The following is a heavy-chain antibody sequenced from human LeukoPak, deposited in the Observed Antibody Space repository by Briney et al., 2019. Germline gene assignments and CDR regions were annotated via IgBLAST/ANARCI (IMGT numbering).Heavy chain of an antibody. V-gene: IGHV4-59*01. CDR3: ARDPRGGTSRDNWFDP. Sequence: SETLSLTCTVSGGFISRYYWSWIRQPPGKGLEWIGYIYYSGSTNYNPSLKSRVTISVDTSKNQFSLKLNSVTAADTAVYYCARDPRGGTSRDNWFDPWGQGTLVTVSS. CDR2: IYYSGST. D-gene: IGHD1-1*01. J-gene: IGHJ5*02. CDR1: GGFISRYY.